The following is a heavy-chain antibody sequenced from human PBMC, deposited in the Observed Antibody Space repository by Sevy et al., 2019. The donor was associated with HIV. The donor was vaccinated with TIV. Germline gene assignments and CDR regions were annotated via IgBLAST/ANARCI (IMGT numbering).Heavy chain of an antibody. Sequence: SETLSLTCTVSGGSISSYYWSWIRQPPGKGLEWIGYTYYSGSTNYNPSLKSRVTISVDTSKNQFSLKLSSVTAADTAVYYCARGYSYGYWGSYCFQHWGQGTLVTVSS. V-gene: IGHV4-59*13. CDR1: GGSISSYY. CDR2: TYYSGST. CDR3: ARGYSYGYWGSYCFQH. D-gene: IGHD5-18*01. J-gene: IGHJ1*01.